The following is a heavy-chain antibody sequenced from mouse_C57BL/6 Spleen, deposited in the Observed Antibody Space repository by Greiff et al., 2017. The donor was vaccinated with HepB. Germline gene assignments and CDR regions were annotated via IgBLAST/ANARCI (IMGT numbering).Heavy chain of an antibody. J-gene: IGHJ3*01. CDR2: IDPSDSET. CDR3: ARSTMVTPAWFAY. V-gene: IGHV1-52*01. Sequence: VQLQQSGAELVRPGSSVKLSCKASGYTFTSYWMHWVKQRPIQGLEWIGNIDPSDSETHYNQKFKDKATLTVDKSSSTAYMQLSSLTSEDSAVYYWARSTMVTPAWFAYWGQWTLVTVSA. CDR1: GYTFTSYW. D-gene: IGHD2-2*01.